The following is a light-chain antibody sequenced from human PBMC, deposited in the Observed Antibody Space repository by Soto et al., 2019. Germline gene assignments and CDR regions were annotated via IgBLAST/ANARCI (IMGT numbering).Light chain of an antibody. Sequence: IVLTQSPATLSLSTGERATLSCRASQSDGNYIAWYQQKPGQPPRLLIYDVSNRATGVPARFSGSGSGTDFTLTISSLEPEDFGVYHCQQRSSWPIMYTFGQGTTLDI. CDR1: QSDGNY. CDR3: QQRSSWPIMYT. CDR2: DVS. J-gene: IGKJ2*01. V-gene: IGKV3-11*01.